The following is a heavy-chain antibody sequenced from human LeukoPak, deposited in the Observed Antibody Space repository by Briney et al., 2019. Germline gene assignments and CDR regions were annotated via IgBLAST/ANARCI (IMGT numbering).Heavy chain of an antibody. CDR3: ARDACSSTSCSSPNWFDP. J-gene: IGHJ5*02. CDR1: GFTFSSYS. V-gene: IGHV3-48*01. D-gene: IGHD2-2*01. CDR2: ISSSSSTI. Sequence: GGSLRLSCAASGFTFSSYSMNWVRQAPGKGLEWVSYISSSSSTIYYADSVKGRFTISRDNAKNSLYLQMSSLRAEDTAVYYCARDACSSTSCSSPNWFDPWGQGTLVTVSS.